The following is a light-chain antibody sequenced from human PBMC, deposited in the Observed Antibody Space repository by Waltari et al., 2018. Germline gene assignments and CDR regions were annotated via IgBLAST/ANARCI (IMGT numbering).Light chain of an antibody. Sequence: DIQMTQSPSTLSASVGDRVIITCRASQNILRYLAWYQQKPGKAPTLLIYRASNLETGVPSRFSGSGSGTEFTLTISSLQPDDFATYYCQQYNDYSWTFGQGTKVEI. CDR1: QNILRY. V-gene: IGKV1-5*03. CDR3: QQYNDYSWT. J-gene: IGKJ1*01. CDR2: RAS.